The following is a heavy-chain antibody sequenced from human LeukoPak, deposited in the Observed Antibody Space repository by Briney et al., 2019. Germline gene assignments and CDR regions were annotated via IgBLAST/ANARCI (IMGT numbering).Heavy chain of an antibody. Sequence: GGSLRLSCAASRFTFRSYSMHWVRQALGKGLEWVSSIYTGSDYVYYADSVKGRFTISRDNAKNSLYLQLDSLRVEDTAVYYCARDRWGYCTSANCYGGAFDIWGQGTMVTVSS. J-gene: IGHJ3*02. CDR2: IYTGSDYV. V-gene: IGHV3-21*01. CDR1: RFTFRSYS. CDR3: ARDRWGYCTSANCYGGAFDI. D-gene: IGHD2-2*01.